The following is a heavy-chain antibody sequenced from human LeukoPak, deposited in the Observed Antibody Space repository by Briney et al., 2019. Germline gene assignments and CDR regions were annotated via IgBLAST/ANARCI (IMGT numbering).Heavy chain of an antibody. CDR3: ARRGVMAAAGTSRAFDI. V-gene: IGHV4-39*01. CDR1: GGSISNTSYY. Sequence: SETLSLTCTVSGGSISNTSYYWGWIRQPPGKGLEWIGSIYYRGSIYYNPSLKSRVTISVDTSKTQFSLRLSSVTAADTAVYYCARRGVMAAAGTSRAFDIWGQGTMVTVSS. D-gene: IGHD6-13*01. CDR2: IYYRGSI. J-gene: IGHJ3*02.